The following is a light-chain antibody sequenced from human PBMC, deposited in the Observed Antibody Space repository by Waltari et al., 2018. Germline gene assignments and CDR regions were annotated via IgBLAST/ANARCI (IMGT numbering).Light chain of an antibody. V-gene: IGLV1-44*01. CDR2: SNN. CDR3: AAWDDSLNGLV. Sequence: QSVLTQPPSASGPPGERVTIPCSGRSSNIGSNTVPWYQQRPGTAPKRLIYSNNQRPSGVPDRFSGSKSGTSASLAISGLQSEDEADYYCAAWDDSLNGLVFGGGTKLTVL. J-gene: IGLJ2*01. CDR1: SSNIGSNT.